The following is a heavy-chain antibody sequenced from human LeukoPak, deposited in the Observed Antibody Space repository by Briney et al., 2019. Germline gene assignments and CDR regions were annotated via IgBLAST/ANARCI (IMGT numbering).Heavy chain of an antibody. CDR2: ISGSGSST. Sequence: PGGSLRLSCAASGFTFSSYAMSWVRLAPGKGLECVSGISGSGSSTYYADSVKGRFTISRDNSKNTLYLQMSSLRAEDTALYYCAKGKVPADLPKCYFDQWGQGTLVTVSS. J-gene: IGHJ4*02. V-gene: IGHV3-23*01. CDR3: AKGKVPADLPKCYFDQ. D-gene: IGHD2-2*01. CDR1: GFTFSSYA.